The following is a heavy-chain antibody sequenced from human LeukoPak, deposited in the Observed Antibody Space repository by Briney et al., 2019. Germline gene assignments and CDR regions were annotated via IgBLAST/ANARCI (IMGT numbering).Heavy chain of an antibody. V-gene: IGHV3-30*03. J-gene: IGHJ4*02. CDR3: AGYSSGWYFYFDY. D-gene: IGHD6-19*01. Sequence: GGSLRLSCAASGFTFSSYGMHWVRQAPGKGLEWVAVITYDGSNKNYADSVKGRFTISRDNAKNSLYLQMNSLRAEDTAVYYCAGYSSGWYFYFDYWGQGTLVTVSS. CDR2: ITYDGSNK. CDR1: GFTFSSYG.